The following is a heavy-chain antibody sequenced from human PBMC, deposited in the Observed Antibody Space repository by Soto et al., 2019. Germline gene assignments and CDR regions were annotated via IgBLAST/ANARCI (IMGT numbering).Heavy chain of an antibody. Sequence: ASVKVSCKASGYTFTSYDINWVRQATGQGLEWMGWMNPNSGNTGYAQKFQGRVTMTRNTSISTAYMELSSLRSEDTAVYYCARVLATSYYYIWGSYPNYYHYYMDVWGKGTTVTVSS. D-gene: IGHD3-16*02. J-gene: IGHJ6*03. CDR2: MNPNSGNT. V-gene: IGHV1-8*01. CDR1: GYTFTSYD. CDR3: ARVLATSYYYIWGSYPNYYHYYMDV.